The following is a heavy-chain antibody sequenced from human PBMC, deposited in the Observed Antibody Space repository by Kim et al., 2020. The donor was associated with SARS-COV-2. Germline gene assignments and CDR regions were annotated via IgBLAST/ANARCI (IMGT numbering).Heavy chain of an antibody. D-gene: IGHD2-2*01. J-gene: IGHJ6*02. CDR2: INPSGGST. CDR1: GYTFTSYY. Sequence: ASVKVSCKASGYTFTSYYMHWVRQAPGQGLEWMGIINPSGGSTSYAQKFQGRVTMTRDTSTSTVYMELSSLRSEDTAVYYCARFHPADGEIVVVPAALNGIDVWGQGTTVTVSS. V-gene: IGHV1-46*01. CDR3: ARFHPADGEIVVVPAALNGIDV.